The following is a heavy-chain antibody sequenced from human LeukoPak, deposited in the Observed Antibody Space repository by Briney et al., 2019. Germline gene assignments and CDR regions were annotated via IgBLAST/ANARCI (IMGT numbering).Heavy chain of an antibody. CDR3: ARGRDFDP. J-gene: IGHJ5*02. Sequence: GGSLRLSCAASGFTFSSYSMNWVRQAPGKGLEWVSYISSSSTTIYFADSVKGRFTISRDNAKNSLYLQMNSLSPEDTAVYYCARGRDFDPWGQGTLVTVSS. V-gene: IGHV3-48*01. CDR1: GFTFSSYS. CDR2: ISSSSTTI.